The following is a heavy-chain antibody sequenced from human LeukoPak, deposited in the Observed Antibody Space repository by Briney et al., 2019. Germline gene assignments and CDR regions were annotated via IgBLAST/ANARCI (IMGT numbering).Heavy chain of an antibody. D-gene: IGHD6-19*01. CDR3: ARDLVGYSSGWADY. V-gene: IGHV3-30-3*01. CDR2: ISYDGSNK. CDR1: GFTFSTYA. Sequence: GGSLRLSCAASGFTFSTYAMHWVRQAPGKGLEWVAVISYDGSNKYFADSVKGRFTISRDNSKNALYLQMNSLRAEDTAVYYCARDLVGYSSGWADYWGQGTLVTVSS. J-gene: IGHJ4*02.